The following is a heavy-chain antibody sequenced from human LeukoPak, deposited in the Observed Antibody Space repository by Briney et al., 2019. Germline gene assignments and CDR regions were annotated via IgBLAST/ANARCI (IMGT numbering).Heavy chain of an antibody. CDR1: GFTFSSYA. J-gene: IGHJ4*02. CDR2: ISGSGGST. CDR3: VKVKGSSGYYLDPFDY. V-gene: IGHV3-23*01. D-gene: IGHD3-22*01. Sequence: GGSLRLSCAASGFTFSSYAMSWVRQAPGKGLEWVSAISGSGGSTYYADSVKGRFTISRDNSKNTLYLQMNSLRAEDTAVYYCVKVKGSSGYYLDPFDYWGQGTLVTVSS.